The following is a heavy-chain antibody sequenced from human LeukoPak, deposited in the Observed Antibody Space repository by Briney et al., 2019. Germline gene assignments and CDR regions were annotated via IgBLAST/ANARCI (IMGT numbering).Heavy chain of an antibody. V-gene: IGHV4-38-2*02. CDR1: GYSISSGYY. Sequence: PSETLSLTCAVSGYSISSGYYWCWIRPPPGKGLEWIGYIYYSGSTNYNPSLKSRVTISVDTSKNQFSLKLSSVTAADTAVYYCAREAVAGATNAFDIWGQGTMVTVSS. J-gene: IGHJ3*02. D-gene: IGHD1-26*01. CDR3: AREAVAGATNAFDI. CDR2: IYYSGST.